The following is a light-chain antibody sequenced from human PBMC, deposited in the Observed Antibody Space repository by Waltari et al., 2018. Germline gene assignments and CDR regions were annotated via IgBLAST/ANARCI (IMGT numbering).Light chain of an antibody. CDR3: QQYGSSVMYT. CDR1: QSITKKF. V-gene: IGKV3-20*01. Sequence: VLTQSPGTLSLSPGERATISCRASQSITKKFFAWYQQKPGQAPRLLIYGASSRAAGIPDRFSGSWSGTDFTLTISRLEPEDSAVYYCQQYGSSVMYTFGQGTKLEIK. CDR2: GAS. J-gene: IGKJ2*01.